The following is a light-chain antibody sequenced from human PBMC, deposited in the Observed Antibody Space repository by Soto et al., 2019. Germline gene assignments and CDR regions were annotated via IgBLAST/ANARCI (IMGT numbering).Light chain of an antibody. CDR3: QQYNSYSGT. CDR1: QSISSW. Sequence: DIQMTQSPSTLSASVGDRVTITCRASQSISSWLAWYQQKPGKAPKLLIYDASSLESEVPSRFSGSGSGTEFTLTISSLQPDDFATYYCQQYNSYSGTFGGGTKVDIK. J-gene: IGKJ4*01. CDR2: DAS. V-gene: IGKV1-5*01.